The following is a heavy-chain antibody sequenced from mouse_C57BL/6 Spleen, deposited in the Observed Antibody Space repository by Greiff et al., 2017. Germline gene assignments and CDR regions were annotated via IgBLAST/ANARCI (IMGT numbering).Heavy chain of an antibody. CDR3: ARRFITNWGDYFDY. CDR2: IYPGDGDT. J-gene: IGHJ2*01. D-gene: IGHD1-1*01. CDR1: GYAFSSYW. V-gene: IGHV1-80*01. Sequence: VQLQQSGAELVKPGASVKISCKASGYAFSSYWMNWVKQRPGKGLEWIGQIYPGDGDTNYNGKFKGKATLTADKSSSTAYMQLSSLTSEDSAVYFCARRFITNWGDYFDYWGQGTTLTVSS.